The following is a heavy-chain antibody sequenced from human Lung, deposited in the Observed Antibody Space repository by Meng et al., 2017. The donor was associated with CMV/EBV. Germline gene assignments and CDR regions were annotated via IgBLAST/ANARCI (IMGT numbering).Heavy chain of an antibody. J-gene: IGHJ6*02. V-gene: IGHV1-58*01. Sequence: SVKVSCKASGFTFTSSAVQWVRQARGQRLEWIGWIVVGSGNTNYAQKFQERVTITRDMSTSTAYMELSSLRSEDTAVYYCAAEALKEQWLVYYYGMDVWGQGTTVTVSS. CDR1: GFTFTSSA. D-gene: IGHD6-19*01. CDR3: AAEALKEQWLVYYYGMDV. CDR2: IVVGSGNT.